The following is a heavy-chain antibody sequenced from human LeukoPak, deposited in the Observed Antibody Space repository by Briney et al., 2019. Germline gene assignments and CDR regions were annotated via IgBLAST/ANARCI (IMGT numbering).Heavy chain of an antibody. D-gene: IGHD3-16*01. J-gene: IGHJ4*02. CDR2: ITSDGSTT. CDR3: AKDRIPDACWSLDY. Sequence: GGSLRLSCVGSGFSLSDYWMHWVRQTPGKGLMWVSRITSDGSTTWYADSVKGRFTVSRDNAKNTLFLEMNSLRDEDTAVYYCAKDRIPDACWSLDYWGQGALVTVSS. V-gene: IGHV3-74*01. CDR1: GFSLSDYW.